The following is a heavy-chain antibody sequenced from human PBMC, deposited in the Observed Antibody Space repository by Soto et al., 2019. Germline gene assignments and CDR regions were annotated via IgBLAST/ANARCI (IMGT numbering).Heavy chain of an antibody. CDR1: GGTFSGYA. D-gene: IGHD5-18*01. CDR2: IIPISGTA. CDR3: ARDRVYSYGNGPSRFDP. V-gene: IGHV1-69*12. J-gene: IGHJ5*02. Sequence: QVQLVQSGAEVKKPGSSVKVSCKASGGTFSGYAISRVRQAPGQGLEWMGGIIPISGTATYVQKFQGRATITADVSTSTAYMELSSLTSEDTAVFYCARDRVYSYGNGPSRFDPWGQGTLVTVSS.